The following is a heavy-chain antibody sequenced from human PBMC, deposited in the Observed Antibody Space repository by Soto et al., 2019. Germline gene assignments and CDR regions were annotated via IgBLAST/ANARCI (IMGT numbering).Heavy chain of an antibody. Sequence: QVQLVQSGAEVKKPGSSVTVSCKASGGTFSSYTISWVRQAPGQGLEWMGRIIPILGIANHAQKFQGRVTITADKSTSTADMELSSLRSEDTAVYYCARESSMVSDYYYGMDVWGQGTTVTVSS. V-gene: IGHV1-69*08. CDR3: ARESSMVSDYYYGMDV. J-gene: IGHJ6*02. CDR1: GGTFSSYT. CDR2: IIPILGIA. D-gene: IGHD5-18*01.